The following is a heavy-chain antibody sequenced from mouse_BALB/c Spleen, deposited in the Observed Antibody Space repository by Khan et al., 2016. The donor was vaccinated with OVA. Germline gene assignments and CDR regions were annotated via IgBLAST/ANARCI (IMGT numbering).Heavy chain of an antibody. CDR2: IWSDGFT. CDR1: GFSLTSYG. Sequence: VQLQESGPGLVAPSQSLSITCTVSGFSLTSYGVHWVRQPPGKGLEWLVVIWSDGFTTYNSALKCRLSISKDTSKSQFYLKMNSIQTDDTAMYYCARGIYYFGSRYMDYWGQGTSVTVSS. J-gene: IGHJ4*01. D-gene: IGHD1-1*01. CDR3: ARGIYYFGSRYMDY. V-gene: IGHV2-6*02.